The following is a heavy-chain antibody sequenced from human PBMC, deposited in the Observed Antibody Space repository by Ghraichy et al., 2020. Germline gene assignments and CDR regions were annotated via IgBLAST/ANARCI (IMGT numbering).Heavy chain of an antibody. CDR3: ARALDRPREYYDFWSGYYKRDYYYYGMDV. CDR1: GGSISSSNW. D-gene: IGHD3-3*01. CDR2: IYHSGST. J-gene: IGHJ6*02. Sequence: SETLSLTCAVSGGSISSSNWWSWVRQPPGKGLEWIGEIYHSGSTNYNPSLKSRVTISVDKSKNQFSLKLSSVTAADTAVYYCARALDRPREYYDFWSGYYKRDYYYYGMDVWGQGTTVTVSS. V-gene: IGHV4-4*02.